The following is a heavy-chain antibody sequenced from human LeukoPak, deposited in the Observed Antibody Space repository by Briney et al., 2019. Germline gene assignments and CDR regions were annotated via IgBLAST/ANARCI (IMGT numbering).Heavy chain of an antibody. D-gene: IGHD3-9*01. CDR3: ARPHSTFFDQDAAYYFDY. Sequence: SETLSLTCAVSGGSFSGYYWTWIRQPPGKGLEWIGEINHSGSTNYNPSLKSRVTISVDTSKNHFSLKLSSVTAADTAVYYCARPHSTFFDQDAAYYFDYWGQGTLVTVSS. CDR1: GGSFSGYY. J-gene: IGHJ4*02. CDR2: INHSGST. V-gene: IGHV4-34*01.